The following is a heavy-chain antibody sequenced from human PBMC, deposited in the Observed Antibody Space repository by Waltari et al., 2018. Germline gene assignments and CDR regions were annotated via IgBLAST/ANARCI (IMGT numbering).Heavy chain of an antibody. CDR2: INPNSGGT. V-gene: IGHV1-2*06. D-gene: IGHD6-13*01. J-gene: IGHJ4*02. CDR1: GYTFTGYY. Sequence: QVQLVQSGAEVKKPGASVKVSCKDSGYTFTGYYMHWVRQAPGQGLEWMGRINPNSGGTNYAQKFQGRVTMTRDTSISTAYMELSRLRSDDTAVYYCARDHGSSSAYFDYWGQGTLVTVSS. CDR3: ARDHGSSSAYFDY.